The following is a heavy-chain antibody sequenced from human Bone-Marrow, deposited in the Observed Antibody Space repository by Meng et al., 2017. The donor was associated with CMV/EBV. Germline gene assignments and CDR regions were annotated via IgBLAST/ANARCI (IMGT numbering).Heavy chain of an antibody. D-gene: IGHD5-18*01. CDR3: AKDPDEFGYSYGSYGMDV. J-gene: IGHJ6*02. CDR2: IWYDGSNK. V-gene: IGHV3-33*06. CDR1: LGSDG. Sequence: LGSDGMHWVRQAPGKGLEWVAVIWYDGSNKYYADSVKGRFTISRDNSKNTLYLQMNSLRAEDTAVYYCAKDPDEFGYSYGSYGMDVWGQGTTVTVSS.